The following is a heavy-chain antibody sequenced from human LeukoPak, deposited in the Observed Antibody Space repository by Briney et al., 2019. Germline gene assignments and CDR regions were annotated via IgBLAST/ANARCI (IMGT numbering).Heavy chain of an antibody. V-gene: IGHV4-39*01. CDR2: FSSSGST. J-gene: IGHJ4*02. CDR1: GFTFSTYW. D-gene: IGHD6-6*01. Sequence: KPGGSLRLSCAASGFTFSTYWMSWVRQPPGKGLEWIGSFSSSGSTYYNPSLKSRVTISVDTSKNQFSLKLSSVTAADTAVYYCARQGSSVDYWGQGTLVTVSS. CDR3: ARQGSSVDY.